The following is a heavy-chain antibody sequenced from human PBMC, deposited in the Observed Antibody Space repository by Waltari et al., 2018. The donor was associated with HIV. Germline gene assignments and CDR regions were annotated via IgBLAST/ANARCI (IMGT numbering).Heavy chain of an antibody. J-gene: IGHJ4*02. CDR1: GDSFPGYW. V-gene: IGHV5-51*01. D-gene: IGHD3-10*01. CDR3: TRQLYRGGEVAY. Sequence: EVQLLQSGAEVKKPGESLNISCKGSGDSFPGYWIGWVRQKPGKGLEWMGIIYPRDSETRLSPSFQGQVTISADKSIDTAYLHWTSLKASDTAIYYCTRQLYRGGEVAYWGQGTLVTVSS. CDR2: IYPRDSET.